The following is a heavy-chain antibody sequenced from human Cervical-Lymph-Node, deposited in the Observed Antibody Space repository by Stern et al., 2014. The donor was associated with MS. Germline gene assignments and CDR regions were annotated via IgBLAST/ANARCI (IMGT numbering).Heavy chain of an antibody. CDR3: ARGDRRLRAFDL. CDR1: GASMTTGSYY. J-gene: IGHJ3*01. D-gene: IGHD2-21*02. V-gene: IGHV4-61*02. CDR2: IYTSGSA. Sequence: QVQLQESGPGLVKPSQTLSLTCTVSGASMTTGSYYWNWIRQPAGKGVEXVGQIYTSGSASYHPSLKNRISMSVDTSKTHFSLIRSFVTAADTAVYYCARGDRRLRAFDLWGQGTMVTVSS.